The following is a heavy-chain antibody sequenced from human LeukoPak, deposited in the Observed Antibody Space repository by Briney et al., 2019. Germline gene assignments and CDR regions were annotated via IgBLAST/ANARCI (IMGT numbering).Heavy chain of an antibody. V-gene: IGHV4-59*01. J-gene: IGHJ2*01. Sequence: PSETLSLTCTVSGGSISSYYWSWIRQPPGKGLEWIGYIYYSGSTNYNPSLKSRVTISVDTSKNQFSLKLSSVTAADTAVYYCARSERPFYYGSGPPWYFDLWGRGTPVTVSS. CDR2: IYYSGST. CDR1: GGSISSYY. D-gene: IGHD3-10*01. CDR3: ARSERPFYYGSGPPWYFDL.